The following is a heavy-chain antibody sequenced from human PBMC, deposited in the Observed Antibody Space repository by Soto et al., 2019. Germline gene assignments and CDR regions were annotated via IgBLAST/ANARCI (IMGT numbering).Heavy chain of an antibody. CDR1: GFTFSSYA. D-gene: IGHD3-3*01. Sequence: GGSLRLSCAASGFTFSSYAMSWVRQAPGKGLEWVSAISGSGGSTYYADSVKGRFTISRDNSKNTLYLQMNSLRAEDTAVYYCAKDHKDDFWSGYRAFDYWGQGTLVTVSS. V-gene: IGHV3-23*01. CDR2: ISGSGGST. CDR3: AKDHKDDFWSGYRAFDY. J-gene: IGHJ4*02.